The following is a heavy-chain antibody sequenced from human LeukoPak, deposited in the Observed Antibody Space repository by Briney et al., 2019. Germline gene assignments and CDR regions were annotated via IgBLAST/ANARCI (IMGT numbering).Heavy chain of an antibody. V-gene: IGHV3-15*01. D-gene: IGHD1-26*01. J-gene: IGHJ4*02. Sequence: GGSLRLSCAASGFTFSSYWMHWVRQAPGTGLEWVGLIKSETDGGTIDYAAPVKDRFTISRDDSKNTLYLQMNSLKTEDTAVYYCTTERSGSFPYWGQGALVTVSS. CDR1: GFTFSSYW. CDR3: TTERSGSFPY. CDR2: IKSETDGGTI.